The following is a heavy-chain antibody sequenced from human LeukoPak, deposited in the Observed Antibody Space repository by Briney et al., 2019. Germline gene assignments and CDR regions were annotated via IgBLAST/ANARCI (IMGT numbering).Heavy chain of an antibody. CDR3: AGWVDYYDSSGP. Sequence: PSETLSLTCSVSGGSISSYYWSWLRQPPGKGLEWIGYIHYSGSTNYNPSLKSRVSISVDTSKNQFSLKLSSVTATDTAVYYCAGWVDYYDSSGPWGQGTLVTVSS. V-gene: IGHV4-59*01. CDR1: GGSISSYY. J-gene: IGHJ5*02. CDR2: IHYSGST. D-gene: IGHD3-22*01.